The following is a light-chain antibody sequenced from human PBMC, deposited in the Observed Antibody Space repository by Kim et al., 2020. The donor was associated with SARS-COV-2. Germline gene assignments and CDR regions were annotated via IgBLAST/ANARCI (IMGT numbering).Light chain of an antibody. Sequence: QSTTISCTGTSMDVGGYNYVSWYQQHPGKAPKLMIYEVSKRPSGVPDRFSGSKSGNTASLTVSGLQAEDEADYYCSSYAGSNNLVFGGGTQLTVL. CDR3: SSYAGSNNLV. CDR1: SMDVGGYNY. CDR2: EVS. J-gene: IGLJ2*01. V-gene: IGLV2-8*01.